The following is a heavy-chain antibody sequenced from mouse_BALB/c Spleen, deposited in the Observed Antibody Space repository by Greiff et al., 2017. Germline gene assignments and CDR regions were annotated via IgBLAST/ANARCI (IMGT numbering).Heavy chain of an antibody. CDR1: GYSITSDYA. V-gene: IGHV3-2*02. D-gene: IGHD1-1*01. CDR3: ARGDYGSSYY. CDR2: ISYSGST. Sequence: EVKLMESGPGLVKPSQSLSLTCTVTGYSITSDYAWNWIRQFPGNKLEWMGYISYSGSTSYNPSLKSRISITRDTSKNQFFLQLNSVTTEDTATYYCARGDYGSSYYWGQGTTLTVSS. J-gene: IGHJ2*01.